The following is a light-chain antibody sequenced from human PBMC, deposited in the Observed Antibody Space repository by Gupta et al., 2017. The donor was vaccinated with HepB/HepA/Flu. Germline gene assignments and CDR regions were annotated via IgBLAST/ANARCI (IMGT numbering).Light chain of an antibody. Sequence: DVQMTQSHSSVSASIGDTVTITCRASEGVSGWLAWYQQKPGKDPKLLISSAFTLQSGVPSRFSGTGSGTDFALTITNLQPDDHATYYCQQANKFPYTFGPGTTVDVK. V-gene: IGKV1-12*02. CDR3: QQANKFPYT. J-gene: IGKJ3*01. CDR2: SAF. CDR1: EGVSGW.